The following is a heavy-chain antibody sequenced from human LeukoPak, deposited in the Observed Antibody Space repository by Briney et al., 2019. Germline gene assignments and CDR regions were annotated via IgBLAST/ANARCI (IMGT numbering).Heavy chain of an antibody. Sequence: PGESLKISCKASGYKFTNYWIGWVRQMTGKGLEWMTIIYPGDSETRYSPSFQGQVTISADKSIGTMYLQWSSLKASDTAIYYCARALRTGQGDYVPVLWGQGTLVIVSS. V-gene: IGHV5-51*01. D-gene: IGHD4-17*01. CDR1: GYKFTNYW. CDR3: ARALRTGQGDYVPVL. CDR2: IYPGDSET. J-gene: IGHJ4*02.